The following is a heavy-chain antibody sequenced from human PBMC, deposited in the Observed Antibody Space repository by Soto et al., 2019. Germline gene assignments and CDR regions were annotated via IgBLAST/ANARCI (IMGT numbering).Heavy chain of an antibody. CDR2: ISAYNGKT. J-gene: IGHJ6*02. V-gene: IGHV1-18*01. D-gene: IGHD3-10*02. CDR1: GYTFTSYG. CDR3: ASTRRMVGGMDV. Sequence: QVQLVQSGAEEKKPGASVKVSCKAYGYTFTSYGISWVRKAPGQGLEWMGWISAYNGKTNYAQKLQGRVTMTTDTSTSTAYMELRSLRSDDTAVYYCASTRRMVGGMDVLGQGTTVTVSS.